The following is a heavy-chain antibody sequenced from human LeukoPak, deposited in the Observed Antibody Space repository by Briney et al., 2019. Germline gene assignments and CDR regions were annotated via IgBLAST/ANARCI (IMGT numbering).Heavy chain of an antibody. J-gene: IGHJ4*02. CDR1: GFTFSSYS. D-gene: IGHD4-23*01. CDR2: ISSSSSYI. V-gene: IGHV3-21*01. CDR3: ARAKGYGGELDS. Sequence: GGSLRLSCAASGFTFSSYSMNWVRQAPGKGLEWVSSISSSSSYIYYADSVKGRFTISRDNAKNSLYLQMNSLRAEDTAVYYCARAKGYGGELDSWGQGTLVTVSS.